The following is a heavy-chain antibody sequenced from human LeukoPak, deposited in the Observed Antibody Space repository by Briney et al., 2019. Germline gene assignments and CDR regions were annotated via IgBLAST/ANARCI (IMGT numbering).Heavy chain of an antibody. V-gene: IGHV3-74*01. J-gene: IGHJ4*02. CDR2: INRDGSTT. CDR3: ARDKKTGESSEIDY. CDR1: GFTFSNYW. Sequence: GGSLRLSCAASGFTFSNYWLHWVRQAPGKGLVWVSRINRDGSTTNYADSVKGRFTVSRDNAKNTLNLQMNSLGAEDTAVYYCARDKKTGESSEIDYWGQGTLVTVSS. D-gene: IGHD7-27*01.